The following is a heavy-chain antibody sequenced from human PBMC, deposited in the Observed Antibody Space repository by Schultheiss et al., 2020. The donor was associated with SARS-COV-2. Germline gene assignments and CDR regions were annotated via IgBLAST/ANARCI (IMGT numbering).Heavy chain of an antibody. CDR1: GFTLLGYA. CDR2: ISGSGGST. D-gene: IGHD1-1*01. J-gene: IGHJ6*03. Sequence: GGSLRLSCAVSGFTLLGYALSWVRQAPGKGLEWVSGISGSGGSTYYADSVKGRFTISRDNAKNTVYLQMNSLRAEDTAVYYCVRETTGIVRSRYYSYMDVWGKGTTVTVSS. V-gene: IGHV3-23*01. CDR3: VRETTGIVRSRYYSYMDV.